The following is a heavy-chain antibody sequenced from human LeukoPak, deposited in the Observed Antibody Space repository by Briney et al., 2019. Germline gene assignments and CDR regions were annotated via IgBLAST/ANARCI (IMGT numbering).Heavy chain of an antibody. Sequence: GGSLRLSCAASGFTFSSYWMSWVRQAPGKGLEWVANIKQDGSEKYYVDSVKGRFTISRDNAKNSLYLQMNSLRAEDTAVYYCARSRGYCSSTSCPNYYMDVWGKGTTVTVSS. J-gene: IGHJ6*03. CDR1: GFTFSSYW. D-gene: IGHD2-2*03. CDR2: IKQDGSEK. V-gene: IGHV3-7*01. CDR3: ARSRGYCSSTSCPNYYMDV.